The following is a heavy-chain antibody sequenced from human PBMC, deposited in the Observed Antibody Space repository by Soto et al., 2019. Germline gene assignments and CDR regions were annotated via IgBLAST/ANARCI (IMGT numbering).Heavy chain of an antibody. Sequence: QVQLQESGPGLVKPSETLSLTCTVSGGSISSYYWSWIRQPPGKGLEWIGYIYYSGSTNYNPSLKRGVXXSXAXXKTRFSLELSSVTAADTAVYYCARGDDYSFDWFDPWGQGTLVTVSS. V-gene: IGHV4-59*01. CDR1: GGSISSYY. CDR3: ARGDDYSFDWFDP. CDR2: IYYSGST. J-gene: IGHJ5*02. D-gene: IGHD4-4*01.